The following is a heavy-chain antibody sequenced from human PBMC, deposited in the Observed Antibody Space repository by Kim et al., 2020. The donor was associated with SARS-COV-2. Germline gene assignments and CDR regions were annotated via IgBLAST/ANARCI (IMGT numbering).Heavy chain of an antibody. V-gene: IGHV3-66*01. CDR3: ARDRANYYGSGSYGMDV. D-gene: IGHD3-10*01. J-gene: IGHJ6*02. CDR2: IYSGGST. CDR1: GFTVSSNY. Sequence: GGSLRLSCAASGFTVSSNYMSWVRQAPGKGLEWVSVIYSGGSTYYADSVKGRFTISRDNSKNTLYLQMNSLRAEDTAVYYCARDRANYYGSGSYGMDVWGQGTTVTVSS.